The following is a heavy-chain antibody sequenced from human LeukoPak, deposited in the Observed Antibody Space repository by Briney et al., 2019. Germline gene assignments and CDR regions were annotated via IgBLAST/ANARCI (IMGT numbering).Heavy chain of an antibody. Sequence: ATVKVSCKASGYTFTSYGISWVRQAPGQGLEWMGWISAYNGNTNYAQKLQGRVTMTTDTSTSTAYMELRSLRSDDTAVYYCAREVRDYDILTGYYHYYYYGMDVWGQGTTVTVSS. D-gene: IGHD3-9*01. CDR1: GYTFTSYG. CDR2: ISAYNGNT. CDR3: AREVRDYDILTGYYHYYYYGMDV. V-gene: IGHV1-18*01. J-gene: IGHJ6*02.